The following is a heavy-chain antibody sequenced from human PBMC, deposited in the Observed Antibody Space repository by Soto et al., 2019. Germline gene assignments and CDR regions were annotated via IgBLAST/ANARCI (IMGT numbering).Heavy chain of an antibody. J-gene: IGHJ5*02. Sequence: GGSLRLSCAASGFTFSSYGMHWVRQAPGKGLEWVAVISYDGSNKYYADSVKGRFTISRDNSKNTLYLQMNSLRAEDTAVYYCAKDGPYYDFWSGSEAYNWFDPWGQGTLVTVSS. V-gene: IGHV3-30*18. CDR2: ISYDGSNK. CDR1: GFTFSSYG. CDR3: AKDGPYYDFWSGSEAYNWFDP. D-gene: IGHD3-3*01.